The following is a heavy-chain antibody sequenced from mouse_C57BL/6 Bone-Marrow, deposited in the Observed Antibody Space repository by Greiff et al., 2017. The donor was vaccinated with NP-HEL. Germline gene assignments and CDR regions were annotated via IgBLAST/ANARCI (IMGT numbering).Heavy chain of an antibody. Sequence: QVQLKESGPELVKPGASVKISCKASGYAFSSSWMNWVKQRPGKGLEWIGRIYPGDGDTNYNGKFKGKATLTADKSSSTAYMQLSSLTSEDSAVYFCARDGAAQATRRDYYAMDYWGQGTSVTVSS. CDR3: ARDGAAQATRRDYYAMDY. V-gene: IGHV1-82*01. CDR2: IYPGDGDT. J-gene: IGHJ4*01. D-gene: IGHD3-2*02. CDR1: GYAFSSSW.